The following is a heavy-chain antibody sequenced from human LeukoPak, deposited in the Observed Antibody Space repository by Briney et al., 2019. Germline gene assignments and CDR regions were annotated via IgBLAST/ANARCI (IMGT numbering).Heavy chain of an antibody. V-gene: IGHV1-8*03. CDR1: GYTFTSYD. CDR3: ARGTTVTPYYYYYYMDV. J-gene: IGHJ6*03. CDR2: MNPNSGNT. Sequence: ASVKVSCKASGYTFTSYDINWVRQATGQGLEWMGWMNPNSGNTGYAQKFQGRVTITGNTSLSTAYMELSSLRSEDTAVYSCARGTTVTPYYYYYYMDVWGKGTTVTVSS. D-gene: IGHD4-17*01.